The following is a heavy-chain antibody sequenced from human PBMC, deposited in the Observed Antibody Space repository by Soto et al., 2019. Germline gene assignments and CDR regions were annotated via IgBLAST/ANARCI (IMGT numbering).Heavy chain of an antibody. Sequence: SVKVCCKASRGTFSTYAISWVRQAPGQGLEWMGGIIPIFGTPNYAQKFQGRVTMTRDTSVSTAYMELSSLTSDDTAVYFCARDPRREFYFDYWGQGTLVTVSS. CDR1: RGTFSTYA. CDR2: IIPIFGTP. V-gene: IGHV1-69*05. CDR3: ARDPRREFYFDY. J-gene: IGHJ4*02.